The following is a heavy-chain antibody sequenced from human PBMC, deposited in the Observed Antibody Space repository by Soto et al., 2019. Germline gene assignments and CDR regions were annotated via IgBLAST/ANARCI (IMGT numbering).Heavy chain of an antibody. Sequence: SETLSLTCTVSGGSISSGGYYWSWIRQHPGKGLEWIGYIYYSGSTYYNPSLKSRVTISVDTSKNQFSLKLSSVTAADTAVYYCARVSRVVVVDAIWFDPWGQGTLVTVSS. CDR2: IYYSGST. V-gene: IGHV4-31*03. CDR1: GGSISSGGYY. D-gene: IGHD2-15*01. J-gene: IGHJ5*02. CDR3: ARVSRVVVVDAIWFDP.